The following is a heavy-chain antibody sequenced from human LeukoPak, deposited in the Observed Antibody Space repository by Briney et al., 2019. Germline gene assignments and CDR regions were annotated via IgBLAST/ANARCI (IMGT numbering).Heavy chain of an antibody. V-gene: IGHV4-34*01. CDR3: AIDAVAPASRLPSGPSQSPQQLRHPKSYNGFDP. J-gene: IGHJ5*02. CDR2: INHRGST. Sequence: SETLSLTCAVYGGSFSGYYWSWIRQPPGKGVEWVGEINHRGSTNYNPSLKSRVTISVDTSKHHLSLTRRSVTAADTTLYYCAIDAVAPASRLPSGPSQSPQQLRHPKSYNGFDPWGQGTLVTVSS. D-gene: IGHD6-13*01. CDR1: GGSFSGYY.